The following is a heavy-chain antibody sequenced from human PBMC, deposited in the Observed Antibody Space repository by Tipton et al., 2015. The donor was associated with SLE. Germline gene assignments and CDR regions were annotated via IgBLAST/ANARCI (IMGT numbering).Heavy chain of an antibody. Sequence: TLSLTCTVSGGSISSSSYYWGWIRQPPGKGLEWTGSIYYSGSTYYNPSLKSRVTISVDTSKNQFSLKLSSVTAADTAVYYCARDCGGSDAFDIWGQGTTVTVSS. V-gene: IGHV4-39*07. D-gene: IGHD2-21*01. J-gene: IGHJ3*02. CDR2: IYYSGST. CDR3: ARDCGGSDAFDI. CDR1: GGSISSSSYY.